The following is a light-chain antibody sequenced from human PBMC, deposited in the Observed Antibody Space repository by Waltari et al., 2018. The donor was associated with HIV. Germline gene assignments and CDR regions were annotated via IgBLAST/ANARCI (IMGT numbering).Light chain of an antibody. V-gene: IGLV2-14*03. CDR3: SSFSSSSTPYV. Sequence: QSALTQPASVSGSPGQSVTISCTGTASDFGPYNFVSWYQQHPANVPKVIIYRVTSRPSGVSNRFSGSKSGNTASLTISGLQPEDETDYYCSSFSSSSTPYVFGTGTKVTVL. CDR1: ASDFGPYNF. CDR2: RVT. J-gene: IGLJ1*01.